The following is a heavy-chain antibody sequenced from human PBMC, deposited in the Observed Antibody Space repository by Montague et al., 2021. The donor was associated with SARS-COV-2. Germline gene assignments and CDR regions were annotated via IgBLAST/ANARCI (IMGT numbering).Heavy chain of an antibody. Sequence: SLRLSCAASGFTFSSYGMHWVRQAPSKGLEWVAVIWYDGSNKYYADSVKGRFTISRDNSKNTLYLQMNSLRAEDTAVYYCVRDREPEGIDYWGQGTLVTVSS. CDR1: GFTFSSYG. D-gene: IGHD1-14*01. V-gene: IGHV3-33*01. J-gene: IGHJ4*02. CDR2: IWYDGSNK. CDR3: VRDREPEGIDY.